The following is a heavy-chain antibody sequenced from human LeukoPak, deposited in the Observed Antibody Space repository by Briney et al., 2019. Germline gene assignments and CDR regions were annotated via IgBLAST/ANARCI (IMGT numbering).Heavy chain of an antibody. V-gene: IGHV4-59*01. CDR2: IYYSGST. CDR1: GGSISSYY. Sequence: SSETLSLTCTVSGGSISSYYWSWIRQPPGKGLEWIGYIYYSGSTNYNPSLKSRVTISVDTSKNQFSLKLSSVTAADTAVYYCARGPERLTLDYWGQGTLVTVSS. D-gene: IGHD6-19*01. CDR3: ARGPERLTLDY. J-gene: IGHJ4*02.